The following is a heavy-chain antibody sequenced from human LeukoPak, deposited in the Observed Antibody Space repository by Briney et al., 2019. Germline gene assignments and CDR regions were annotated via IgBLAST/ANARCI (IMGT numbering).Heavy chain of an antibody. V-gene: IGHV4-39*07. CDR2: INHSGST. J-gene: IGHJ4*02. CDR1: GGSISSGGYY. D-gene: IGHD3-10*01. CDR3: ARTRLYYYGSGSYSDY. Sequence: SETLSLTCTVSGGSISSGGYYWSWIRQPPGKGLEWIGEINHSGSTNYNPSLKSRVTISVDTSKNQFSLKLSSVTAADTAVYYCARTRLYYYGSGSYSDYWGQGTLVTVSS.